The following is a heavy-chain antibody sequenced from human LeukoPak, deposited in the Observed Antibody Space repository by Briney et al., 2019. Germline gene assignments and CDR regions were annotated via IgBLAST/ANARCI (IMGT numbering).Heavy chain of an antibody. CDR1: GGSISSSSYY. Sequence: SETLSLTCTVPGGSISSSSYYCGWIRQPPGKGLEWIGNIYYSGSTYYNPSLKSRVTISVDTSKSQFSLKLSSVTAADTAVYYCARRSCTGGTCYYFDSWGQGTLVTVSS. J-gene: IGHJ4*02. D-gene: IGHD2-15*01. CDR2: IYYSGST. V-gene: IGHV4-39*01. CDR3: ARRSCTGGTCYYFDS.